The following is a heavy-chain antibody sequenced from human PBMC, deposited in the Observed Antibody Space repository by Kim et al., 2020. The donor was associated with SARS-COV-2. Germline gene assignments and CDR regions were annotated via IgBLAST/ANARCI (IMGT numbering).Heavy chain of an antibody. CDR3: GGSYHYYYGMDV. J-gene: IGHJ6*02. V-gene: IGHV1-18*04. Sequence: ASVKVSCKASGYTFTSYGISWVRRAPGQGLEWMGWISAYNGNTNYAQKLQGRVTMTTDTSTSTAYMELRSLRSDDTAVYYCGGSYHYYYGMDVWGQGTTVTVSS. CDR1: GYTFTSYG. CDR2: ISAYNGNT. D-gene: IGHD3-16*01.